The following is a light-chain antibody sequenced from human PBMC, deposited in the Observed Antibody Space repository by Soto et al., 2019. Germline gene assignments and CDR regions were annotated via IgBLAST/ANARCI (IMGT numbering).Light chain of an antibody. Sequence: VLTQSPDTLSLSPGESAPLPCRAGQGVTTKFAWYQQKSGQSPRLLIYDVSIRATGVPDRLSATGSETDFPLTIRGLQSGDSAVYFCQQYNNWPLSCGQGTRLEIK. CDR1: QGVTTK. V-gene: IGKV3D-15*01. CDR3: QQYNNWPLS. J-gene: IGKJ5*01. CDR2: DVS.